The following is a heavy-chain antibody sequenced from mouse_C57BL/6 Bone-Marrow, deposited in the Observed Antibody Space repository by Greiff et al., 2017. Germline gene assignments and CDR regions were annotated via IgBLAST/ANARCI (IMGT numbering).Heavy chain of an antibody. V-gene: IGHV1-39*01. Sequence: VQLQQSGPELVKPGASVKISCKASGYSFTDYNMNWVKQSNGKSLEWIGVINPNYGTTSYNQKFKGKATLTVDQSSSTAYMQLNSLTSEDSAVYFCAKGSYSEARGFAYWGQGTLVTVSA. CDR2: INPNYGTT. CDR3: AKGSYSEARGFAY. CDR1: GYSFTDYN. J-gene: IGHJ3*01. D-gene: IGHD2-12*01.